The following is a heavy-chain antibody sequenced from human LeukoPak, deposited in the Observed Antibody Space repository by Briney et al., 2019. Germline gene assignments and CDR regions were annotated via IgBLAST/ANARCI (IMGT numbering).Heavy chain of an antibody. Sequence: NPLETLSLTCTVSGGSISSYYWSWIRQPAGKGLEWIGRIYTSGSTNYNPSLKSRVTMSVDTSKNQFSLKLSSVTPADTAGYYCAGDLRLGELSLRYYFDYWGQGTLVTVSS. CDR2: IYTSGST. V-gene: IGHV4-4*07. D-gene: IGHD3-16*02. CDR1: GGSISSYY. CDR3: AGDLRLGELSLRYYFDY. J-gene: IGHJ4*02.